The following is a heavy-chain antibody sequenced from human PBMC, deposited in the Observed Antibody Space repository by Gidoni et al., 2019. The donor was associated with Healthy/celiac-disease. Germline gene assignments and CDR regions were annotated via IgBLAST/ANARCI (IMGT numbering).Heavy chain of an antibody. D-gene: IGHD3-3*01. CDR2: ISSSSSYT. Sequence: QVQLVESGGGLVKPGGSLRLSCAASGFTFTAYYMSWIRQAPGKGLEWVSYISSSSSYTNYADSVKGRFTISRDNAKNSLYLQMNSLRAEDTAVYYCARYCDFWSGYSIEAQYYFDYWGQGTLVTVSS. CDR3: ARYCDFWSGYSIEAQYYFDY. CDR1: GFTFTAYY. J-gene: IGHJ4*02. V-gene: IGHV3-11*06.